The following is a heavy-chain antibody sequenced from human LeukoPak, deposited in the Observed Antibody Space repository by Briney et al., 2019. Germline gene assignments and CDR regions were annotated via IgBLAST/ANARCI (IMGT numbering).Heavy chain of an antibody. D-gene: IGHD3-3*01. V-gene: IGHV1-69*13. CDR2: IIPIFGTA. CDR1: GGTFSSYA. CDR3: ARDIGYYDFWSGYTYYGMDV. J-gene: IGHJ6*02. Sequence: SVTVSCTASGGTFSSYAISWVRQAPGQGLEWMGGIIPIFGTANYAQKFQGRVTITADESTSTAYMELSSLRSEDTAVHYCARDIGYYDFWSGYTYYGMDVWGQGTTVTVSS.